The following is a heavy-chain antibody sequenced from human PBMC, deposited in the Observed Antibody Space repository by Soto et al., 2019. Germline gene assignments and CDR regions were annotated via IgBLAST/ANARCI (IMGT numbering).Heavy chain of an antibody. D-gene: IGHD6-19*01. Sequence: GASVKVSCKASGYTFSSYGISWVRQAPGQGLEWMGWISAHKGNVKYAQKLQGRVTLTTDTSTGTAYMDLRSLRSDDTAVYYCARGLGGWSTGWFDPWGQGTLVTVSS. CDR2: ISAHKGNV. V-gene: IGHV1-18*01. CDR3: ARGLGGWSTGWFDP. CDR1: GYTFSSYG. J-gene: IGHJ5*02.